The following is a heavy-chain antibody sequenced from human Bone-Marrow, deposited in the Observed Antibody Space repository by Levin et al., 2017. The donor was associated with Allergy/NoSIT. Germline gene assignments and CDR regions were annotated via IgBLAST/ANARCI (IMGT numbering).Heavy chain of an antibody. Sequence: GGSLRLSCAASGFTFDDYAMHWVRQAPGKGLEWVSGISWNSGSIGYADSVKGRFTISRDNAKNSLYLQMNSLRAEDTALYYCAKDTDDFWSGELDYWGQGTLVTVSS. CDR1: GFTFDDYA. J-gene: IGHJ4*02. V-gene: IGHV3-9*01. CDR3: AKDTDDFWSGELDY. D-gene: IGHD3-3*01. CDR2: ISWNSGSI.